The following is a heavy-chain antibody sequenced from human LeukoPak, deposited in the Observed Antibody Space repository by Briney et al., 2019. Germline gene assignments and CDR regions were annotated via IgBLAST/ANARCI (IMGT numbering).Heavy chain of an antibody. CDR1: GFTVSDAW. CDR2: IKSKAHGGTT. Sequence: TGGSLRLSCAASGFTVSDAWMSWVRQAPGKGLEWVGRIKSKAHGGTTDYAAPVKDRFTISRDDSKNTLDLQMNSLKTEDTAVYYCATVTSCYSADWGQGTLVTVSS. D-gene: IGHD2-2*01. J-gene: IGHJ4*02. V-gene: IGHV3-15*01. CDR3: ATVTSCYSAD.